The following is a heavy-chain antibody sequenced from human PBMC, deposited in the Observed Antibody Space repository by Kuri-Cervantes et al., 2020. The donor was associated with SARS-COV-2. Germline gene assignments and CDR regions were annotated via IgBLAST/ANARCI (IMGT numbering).Heavy chain of an antibody. CDR1: GSSISSGYY. Sequence: SETLSLTCTVSGSSISSGYYWGWIRQPPGKGLEGIGSIYHSGSTYYNPSLKSRVTISVDTSKNQFSLKLSPVTAADTAVYYCARAGYSSSRDYYYYYYMDVWGKGTTVTVSS. CDR2: IYHSGST. CDR3: ARAGYSSSRDYYYYYYMDV. J-gene: IGHJ6*03. D-gene: IGHD6-13*01. V-gene: IGHV4-38-2*02.